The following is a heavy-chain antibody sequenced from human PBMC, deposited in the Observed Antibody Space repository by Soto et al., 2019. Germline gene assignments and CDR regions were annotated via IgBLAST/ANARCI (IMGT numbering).Heavy chain of an antibody. Sequence: EMQLVECGGGLVKPGGSLRLSCAASGFTVSSYSMNWVRQAPGKGLEWVSSISRSSNNIYYADSVKGRFTISRDNAKNSLYLQMNSLRAEDTALYYCARAIGTYYYGMDVWGQGTTVTVSS. V-gene: IGHV3-21*01. CDR1: GFTVSSYS. CDR3: ARAIGTYYYGMDV. CDR2: ISRSSNNI. J-gene: IGHJ6*02.